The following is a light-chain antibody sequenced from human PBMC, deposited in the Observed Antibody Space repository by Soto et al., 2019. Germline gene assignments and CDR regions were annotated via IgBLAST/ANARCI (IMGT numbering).Light chain of an antibody. CDR3: QSYDSSLSGGV. J-gene: IGLJ1*01. Sequence: QSVLTQPPSVSGAPGQRVTISCTGSSSNIGAGYDVHWYQQLPGTAPKLLIYGNSNRPSGVPDRFSGSKSGTSPSLAITGLQAEDEADYYCQSYDSSLSGGVFGTGTKLTVL. CDR1: SSNIGAGYD. V-gene: IGLV1-40*01. CDR2: GNS.